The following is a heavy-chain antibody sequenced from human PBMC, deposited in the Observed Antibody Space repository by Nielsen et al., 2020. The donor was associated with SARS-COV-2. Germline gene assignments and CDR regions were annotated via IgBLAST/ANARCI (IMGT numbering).Heavy chain of an antibody. V-gene: IGHV3-30*18. Sequence: GESLKISCAASGFTFSSYGMHWVRQAPGKGLEWVAVISYDGSNKYYAYSVKGRFTISRDNSKNTLYLQMNSLRAEDTAVYFCAKSSMATISSFDYWGQGTLVTVSS. J-gene: IGHJ4*02. CDR3: AKSSMATISSFDY. CDR1: GFTFSSYG. CDR2: ISYDGSNK. D-gene: IGHD5-24*01.